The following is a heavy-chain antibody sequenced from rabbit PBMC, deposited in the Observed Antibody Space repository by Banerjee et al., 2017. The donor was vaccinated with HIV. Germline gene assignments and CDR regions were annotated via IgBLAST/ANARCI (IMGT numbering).Heavy chain of an antibody. CDR2: IYSGSNGNA. D-gene: IGHD4-2*01. CDR1: GFSFISNA. Sequence: QSLEESGGDLVKPGASLTLTCTASGFSFISNAMCWVRQAPGKGLEWIACIYSGSNGNAYYASWAKGRFTISKTSSTTVTLQMTSLTAADTATYFCGRGLTLADLWGQGTLVTVS. CDR3: GRGLTLADL. V-gene: IGHV1S40*01. J-gene: IGHJ3*01.